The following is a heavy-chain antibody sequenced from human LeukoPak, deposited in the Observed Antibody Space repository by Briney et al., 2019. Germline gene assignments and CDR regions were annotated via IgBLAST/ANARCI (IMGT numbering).Heavy chain of an antibody. Sequence: GGSLRLSCAASGFTFSNAWMSWVRQAPGKGLEWVGRIKSKTDGGTTDYAAPVKGRFTISRDDSKNTLYLQMNSLKTEDTAVYYCTASIAAAGPAYLFDYWGQGTLVTVSS. CDR2: IKSKTDGGTT. D-gene: IGHD6-13*01. J-gene: IGHJ4*02. CDR1: GFTFSNAW. V-gene: IGHV3-15*01. CDR3: TASIAAAGPAYLFDY.